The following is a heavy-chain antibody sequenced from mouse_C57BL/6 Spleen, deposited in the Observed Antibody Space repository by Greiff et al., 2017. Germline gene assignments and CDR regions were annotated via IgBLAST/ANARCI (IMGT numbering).Heavy chain of an antibody. CDR3: ASPPSGTGWYFDV. CDR1: GYTFTSYW. CDR2: IDPSDSYT. Sequence: QVQLQQPGAELVKPGASVKLSCKASGYTFTSYWMQWVKQRPGQGLEWIGEIDPSDSYTNYNQKFKGKATLTVDTSSSTADMQLSSLTSEDSAVYYCASPPSGTGWYFDVWGTGTTVTVSS. J-gene: IGHJ1*03. D-gene: IGHD3-3*01. V-gene: IGHV1-50*01.